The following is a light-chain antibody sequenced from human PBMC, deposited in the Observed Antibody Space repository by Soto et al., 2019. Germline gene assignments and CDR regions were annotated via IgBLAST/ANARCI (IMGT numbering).Light chain of an antibody. CDR2: AAS. CDR1: QSISNY. V-gene: IGKV1-39*01. Sequence: DIQMTQSPSSLSASVGDRVTITCRASQSISNYLNWYQQKPGKAPELLIYAASSLQSGVPSRFSGSGSGTDFTLTISSLQPEDFATYYCQQSYTTPLNFGPGTKVDIK. J-gene: IGKJ3*01. CDR3: QQSYTTPLN.